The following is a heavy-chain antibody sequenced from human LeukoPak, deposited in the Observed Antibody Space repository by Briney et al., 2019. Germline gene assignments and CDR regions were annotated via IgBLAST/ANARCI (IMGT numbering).Heavy chain of an antibody. CDR1: GFTFSDSG. J-gene: IGHJ3*02. Sequence: GGSLRLSCAASGFTFSDSGMHWVRQASGKGLEWVGHIRSKVDSYATVYAASVKGRFTITRDDSENTAYLQMNSLNTEDTAVYYCARARNLHGSGWYPDAFDIWGQGTMVTVSS. CDR3: ARARNLHGSGWYPDAFDI. CDR2: IRSKVDSYAT. V-gene: IGHV3-73*01. D-gene: IGHD6-19*01.